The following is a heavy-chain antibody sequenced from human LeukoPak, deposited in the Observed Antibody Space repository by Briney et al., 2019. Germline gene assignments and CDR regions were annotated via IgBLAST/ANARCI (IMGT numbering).Heavy chain of an antibody. J-gene: IGHJ4*02. D-gene: IGHD2-15*01. V-gene: IGHV3-23*01. CDR1: GFTFSSYA. CDR2: ISGSGGST. Sequence: GGSLRLSCAASGFTFSSYAMSWVRQAPGKGLEWVSAISGSGGSTYYADSVKGRVTISRDNSKNTLYLQMNSLRAEDTAVYYCAKRRDIVVVVAARDYFDYWGQGTLVTVSS. CDR3: AKRRDIVVVVAARDYFDY.